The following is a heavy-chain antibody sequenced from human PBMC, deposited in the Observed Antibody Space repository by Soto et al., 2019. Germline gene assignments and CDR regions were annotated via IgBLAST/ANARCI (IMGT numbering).Heavy chain of an antibody. J-gene: IGHJ4*02. Sequence: QVQLVQSGAEVKKPGSSVKVSCKASGGTFSSYAISWVRQAPGQGLEWMGGIIPIFGTANYAQKFQGRVKITADESTSIAYMEMRSLKSEDTAVYYCASSADSSGWYYFEYWGQGTRVTVSS. CDR3: ASSADSSGWYYFEY. CDR1: GGTFSSYA. V-gene: IGHV1-69*12. CDR2: IIPIFGTA. D-gene: IGHD6-19*01.